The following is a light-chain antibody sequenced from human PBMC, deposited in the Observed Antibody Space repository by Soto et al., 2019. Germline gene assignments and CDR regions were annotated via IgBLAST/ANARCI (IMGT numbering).Light chain of an antibody. CDR1: HSLVFSYDNTY. J-gene: IGKJ1*01. Sequence: VVTQSPLSLPVARGQPASISCRSCHSLVFSYDNTYLSWCQQILGQSPRRRIYNVSSLDSGVPDRFSGTGSVTVFTLNITSMEAADVGFYYCMQTRDWPCTVGQGTNVVIK. CDR2: NVS. CDR3: MQTRDWPCT. V-gene: IGKV2-30*01.